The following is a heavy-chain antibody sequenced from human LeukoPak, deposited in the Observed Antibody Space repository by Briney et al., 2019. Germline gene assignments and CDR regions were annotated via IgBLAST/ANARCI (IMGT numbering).Heavy chain of an antibody. CDR3: ARCTSTSCYRYAFDI. J-gene: IGHJ3*02. D-gene: IGHD2-2*01. CDR1: GYTFTGSY. V-gene: IGHV1-2*02. CDR2: INPNSGGT. Sequence: ASVKVSCKASGYTFTGSYLHWVRQAPGQGPEWMGWINPNSGGTNYAQKFQGRVTMTRDTSISTAYMELSRLRSDDTAVYYCARCTSTSCYRYAFDIWGQGAMVTVSS.